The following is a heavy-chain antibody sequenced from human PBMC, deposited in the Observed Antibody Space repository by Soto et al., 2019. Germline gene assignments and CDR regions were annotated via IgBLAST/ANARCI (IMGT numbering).Heavy chain of an antibody. CDR2: IWYDGSGK. Sequence: GGSLRLSCAASGFTFSSYGMHWVRQAPGKGLEWVAVIWYDGSGKYYADSVKGRFTISRDNSKNTLYLQMNSLRAEDTAVYYCARDNYYDILTGYYTALYYSYYGMDVWGQGTTVTVSS. V-gene: IGHV3-33*01. CDR1: GFTFSSYG. J-gene: IGHJ6*02. CDR3: ARDNYYDILTGYYTALYYSYYGMDV. D-gene: IGHD3-9*01.